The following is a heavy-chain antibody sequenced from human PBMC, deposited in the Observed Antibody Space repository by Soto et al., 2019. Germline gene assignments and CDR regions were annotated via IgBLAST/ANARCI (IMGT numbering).Heavy chain of an antibody. Sequence: PGGSLRLSCSASGFTFSCYEMNWVRQAPGKGLEWVSYISDSGRTIYYADSVKGRFTVSRDDAQNSVYLQMDSLRAEDTAVYYCARDLLHYDFWSGYSAYFYYGMDVWGPGTTVTVSS. CDR2: ISDSGRTI. J-gene: IGHJ6*02. CDR3: ARDLLHYDFWSGYSAYFYYGMDV. V-gene: IGHV3-48*03. D-gene: IGHD3-3*01. CDR1: GFTFSCYE.